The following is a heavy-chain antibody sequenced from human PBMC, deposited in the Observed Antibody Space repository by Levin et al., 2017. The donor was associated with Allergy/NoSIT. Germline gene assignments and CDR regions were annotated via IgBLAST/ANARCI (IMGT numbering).Heavy chain of an antibody. CDR2: ISYDVSEE. CDR3: AKCMGSHWSDWRSGTFDY. V-gene: IGHV3-30*18. Sequence: GGSLRLSCEASGFTFSNFGMHWVRQAPGKGLEWVATISYDVSEEGYADSVRGRFTISRDNSKNTLYLQMDSLTSEDTAVYSCAKCMGSHWSDWRSGTFDYWGQGTLVTVSS. D-gene: IGHD1-1*01. CDR1: GFTFSNFG. J-gene: IGHJ4*02.